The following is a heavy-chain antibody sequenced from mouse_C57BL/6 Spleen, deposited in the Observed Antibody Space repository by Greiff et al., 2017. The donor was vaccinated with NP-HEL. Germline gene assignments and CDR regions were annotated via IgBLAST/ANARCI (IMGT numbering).Heavy chain of an antibody. V-gene: IGHV1-69*01. J-gene: IGHJ4*01. Sequence: QVQLQQPGAELVMPGASVKLSCKASGYTFTSYWMHWVKQRPGQGLEWIGEIDPSDSYTNYNQKFKGKSTLTVDKSSSTAYMQLSSLTSEDSAVYYCARWSPYSNVFMDYWGQGTSVTVSS. CDR3: ARWSPYSNVFMDY. CDR2: IDPSDSYT. D-gene: IGHD2-5*01. CDR1: GYTFTSYW.